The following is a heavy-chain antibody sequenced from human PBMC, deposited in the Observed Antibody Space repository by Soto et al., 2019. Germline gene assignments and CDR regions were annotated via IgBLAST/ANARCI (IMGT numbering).Heavy chain of an antibody. Sequence: ASVKISCKASGYTFNSYYMHWVRQAPGQGLEWMGIINPSGGSTSYAQKFQGRVTITRDTSASTAYMELSSLRSEDTAVYYCARDRDTYDSSGYYDYWGQGTLVTVSS. CDR3: ARDRDTYDSSGYYDY. CDR1: GYTFNSYY. J-gene: IGHJ4*02. V-gene: IGHV1-46*02. D-gene: IGHD3-22*01. CDR2: INPSGGST.